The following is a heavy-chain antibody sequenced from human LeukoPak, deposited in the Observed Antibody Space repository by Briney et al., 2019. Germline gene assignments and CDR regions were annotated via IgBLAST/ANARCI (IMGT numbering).Heavy chain of an antibody. CDR2: INPSGGST. CDR1: GYTFTSYY. V-gene: IGHV1-46*01. Sequence: GASVKVSCKACGYTFTSYYMHWVRQAPGQGLEWMGIINPSGGSTSYAQKFQGRVTMTRDTSTSTVYMELSSLRSEDTAVYYCARDPEGFYYDSSGYLDYWGQGTLVTVSS. D-gene: IGHD3-22*01. J-gene: IGHJ4*02. CDR3: ARDPEGFYYDSSGYLDY.